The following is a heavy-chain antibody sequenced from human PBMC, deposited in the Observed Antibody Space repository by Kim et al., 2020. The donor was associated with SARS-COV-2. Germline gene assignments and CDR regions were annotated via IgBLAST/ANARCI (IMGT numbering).Heavy chain of an antibody. Sequence: GGSLRLSCAASGFTFSRYGMHWVRQGPDKGLVWVALIWDDGNYKYYADSVKGRFTISRDNSKNTLFLQMNSLRAEDTAVYYCARQEITHSGRVDYWGQGTLVTVSS. D-gene: IGHD2-15*01. J-gene: IGHJ4*02. CDR3: ARQEITHSGRVDY. CDR1: GFTFSRYG. V-gene: IGHV3-33*01. CDR2: IWDDGNYK.